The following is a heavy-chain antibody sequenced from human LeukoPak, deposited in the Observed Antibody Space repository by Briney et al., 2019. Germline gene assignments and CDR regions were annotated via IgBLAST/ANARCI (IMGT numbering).Heavy chain of an antibody. D-gene: IGHD3-16*02. J-gene: IGHJ4*02. CDR3: ARGSFYFEY. V-gene: IGHV3-74*01. CDR1: GFTFRSYW. CDR2: IDSDESST. Sequence: GGSLRLSCAASGFTFRSYWMHWVRQAPGKGLVWVSRIDSDESSTGYADSVKGRFTISRDNAKNTLYLQMSSLRAEDTAVYYCARGSFYFEYWGQGTLVTVSS.